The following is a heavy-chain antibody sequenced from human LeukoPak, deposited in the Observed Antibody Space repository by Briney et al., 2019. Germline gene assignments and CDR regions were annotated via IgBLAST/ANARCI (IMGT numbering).Heavy chain of an antibody. V-gene: IGHV1-69*04. CDR3: ARDRAPGGYYFDY. J-gene: IGHJ4*02. Sequence: SVKVSCKASGGTFSSYAISWVRQAPGQGLEWMGRIIPILGIANYAQKSQGRVTITADKSTSTAYMELSSLRSEDTAVYYCARDRAPGGYYFDYWGQGTLVTVSS. D-gene: IGHD3-10*01. CDR2: IIPILGIA. CDR1: GGTFSSYA.